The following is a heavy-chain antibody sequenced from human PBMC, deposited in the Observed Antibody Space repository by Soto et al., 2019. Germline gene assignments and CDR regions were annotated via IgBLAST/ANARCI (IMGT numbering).Heavy chain of an antibody. D-gene: IGHD3-22*01. CDR3: ALSSGYYRHYFDY. CDR1: GFTFSSYW. J-gene: IGHJ4*02. Sequence: GGSLRLSCAASGFTFSSYWMSWVRQAPGKGLEWVANIKQDGSEKYYVDSVKGRFTISRDNAKNSLYLQMNSLRAEDTAVYYCALSSGYYRHYFDYWGQGTLVTVSS. V-gene: IGHV3-7*05. CDR2: IKQDGSEK.